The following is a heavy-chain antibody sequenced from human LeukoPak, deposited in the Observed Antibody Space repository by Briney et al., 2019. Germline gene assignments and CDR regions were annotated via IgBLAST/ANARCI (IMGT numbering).Heavy chain of an antibody. CDR3: ARRTAKWNHRSPEFDP. V-gene: IGHV4-59*12. D-gene: IGHD1-14*01. CDR1: GGSISGYY. CDR2: IYFGGTT. J-gene: IGHJ5*01. Sequence: SETLSVTCTGSGGSISGYYWSWIRQPPGKGLEWIGDIYFGGTTNYKTSLKSRVTISLHTSTNQFSLNLTSVTAADTAEYFCARRTAKWNHRSPEFDPWGQGTLVIVSS.